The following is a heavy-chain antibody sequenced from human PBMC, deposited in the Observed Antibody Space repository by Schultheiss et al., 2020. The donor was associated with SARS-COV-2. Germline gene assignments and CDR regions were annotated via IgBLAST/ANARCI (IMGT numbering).Heavy chain of an antibody. J-gene: IGHJ4*02. V-gene: IGHV4-59*10. CDR3: ARLDYGDYEIDY. CDR2: IYTSGST. D-gene: IGHD4-17*01. Sequence: SQTLSLTCAVYGGSFSGYYWSWIRQPAGKGLEWIGRIYTSGSTYYNPSLKSRVTISVDTSKNQFSLKLSSVTAADTAVYYCARLDYGDYEIDYWGQGTLVTVSS. CDR1: GGSFSGYY.